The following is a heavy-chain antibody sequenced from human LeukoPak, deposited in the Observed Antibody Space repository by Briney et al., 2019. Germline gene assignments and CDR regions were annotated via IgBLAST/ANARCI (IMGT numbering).Heavy chain of an antibody. CDR2: IWYDGSNK. CDR3: ARDQAVLAVAGRGFDY. Sequence: RRSLRLSCAASGFTFSSYGMHWVRQAPGKGLEWVAVIWYDGSNKYYADSVKGRFTISRDNSKNTLYLQMNSLRAEDTAVYYCARDQAVLAVAGRGFDYWGQGTLVTVSS. J-gene: IGHJ4*02. D-gene: IGHD6-19*01. CDR1: GFTFSSYG. V-gene: IGHV3-33*01.